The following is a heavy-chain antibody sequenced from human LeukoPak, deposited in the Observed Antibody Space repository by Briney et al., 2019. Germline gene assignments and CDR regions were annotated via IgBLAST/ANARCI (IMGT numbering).Heavy chain of an antibody. CDR3: ASVTGNDY. D-gene: IGHD3-16*01. Sequence: SVKVSCKASGGTFSSYAISWVRQAPGQGLEWMGRVIPILGIANYAQKFQGRVTITADKSTSTAYMELSSLRSEDTAVYYCASVTGNDYWGQGTLVTVSS. CDR1: GGTFSSYA. J-gene: IGHJ4*02. CDR2: VIPILGIA. V-gene: IGHV1-69*04.